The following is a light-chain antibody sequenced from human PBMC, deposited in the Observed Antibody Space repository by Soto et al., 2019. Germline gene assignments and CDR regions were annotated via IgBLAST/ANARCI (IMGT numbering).Light chain of an antibody. CDR3: QQRSNWPRT. J-gene: IGKJ1*01. CDR1: QSVSSSF. Sequence: EIVLTQSPGTLSLSPGERATLSCRASQSVSSSFLAWYQQKPGQAPRLLIYGASNRATGITARFSGSGSGTDFTLTISSLEPEDFAVYYCQQRSNWPRTFGQGTKVDI. CDR2: GAS. V-gene: IGKV3D-20*02.